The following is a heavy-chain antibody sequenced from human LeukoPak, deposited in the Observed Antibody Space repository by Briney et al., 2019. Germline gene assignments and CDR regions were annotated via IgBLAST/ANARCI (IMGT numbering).Heavy chain of an antibody. CDR3: ARDLRAGDLALDY. Sequence: SETLSLTCTVSGYSISSSSWSWIRQPAGKGLEWIGRCCPSGNPNYNPSLKSRVTMSVDTSKNQFSLKVSSETAADTAVYYCARDLRAGDLALDYWGQGTLVTVSS. V-gene: IGHV4-4*07. J-gene: IGHJ4*02. CDR1: GYSISSSS. D-gene: IGHD7-27*01. CDR2: CCPSGNP.